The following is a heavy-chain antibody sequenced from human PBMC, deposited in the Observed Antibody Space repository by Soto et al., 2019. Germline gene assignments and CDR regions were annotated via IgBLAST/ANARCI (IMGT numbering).Heavy chain of an antibody. J-gene: IGHJ4*02. Sequence: EVQLVESGGGLVQPGGSLKLSCAASGFSFSGSAMHWVRQASGKGLEWVGSIRSKANNYATAYAESVRGRFTISRDDSKNTAYLQMHSLNTEDTAMYYWTTLRFRGVDLVDFDYWGQGTLVTVSS. D-gene: IGHD3-3*01. V-gene: IGHV3-73*01. CDR1: GFSFSGSA. CDR3: TTLRFRGVDLVDFDY. CDR2: IRSKANNYAT.